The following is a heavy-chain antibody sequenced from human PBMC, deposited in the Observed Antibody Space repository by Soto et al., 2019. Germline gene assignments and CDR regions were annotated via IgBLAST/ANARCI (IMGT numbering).Heavy chain of an antibody. V-gene: IGHV3-21*01. D-gene: IGHD4-17*01. CDR3: ARPLFDYGDYSRTRPFDY. J-gene: IGHJ4*02. CDR2: ISGCSSYM. CDR1: VFSVSSYS. Sequence: PGGSLRLGCAASVFSVSSYSMNWVRQAPGNGLEWVSSISGCSSYMYYADSVKGRFTISRDNAKSSLYLQMNSLRAEDTAVYYCARPLFDYGDYSRTRPFDYGGQGTLVTVSS.